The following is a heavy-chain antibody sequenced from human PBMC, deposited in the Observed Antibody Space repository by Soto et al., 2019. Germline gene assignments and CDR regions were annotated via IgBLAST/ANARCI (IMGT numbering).Heavy chain of an antibody. D-gene: IGHD1-1*01. CDR2: ISGHSGGT. V-gene: IGHV1-18*01. CDR3: AKDGGHGARTHICGMDV. CDR1: GYPFTKFG. J-gene: IGHJ6*02. Sequence: QPQLVQSGVELKKPGASVRVSCKASGYPFTKFGINWVRQAPGQGLEWMGWISGHSGGTKYGPKFRARLTIVTDASSKTAYMELRSLKSDDTAVYYCAKDGGHGARTHICGMDVWGQGTTVTVSS.